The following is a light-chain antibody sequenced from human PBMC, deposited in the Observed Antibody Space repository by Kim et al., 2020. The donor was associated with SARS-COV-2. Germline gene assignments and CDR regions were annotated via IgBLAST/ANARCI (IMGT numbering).Light chain of an antibody. J-gene: IGKJ1*01. CDR3: LQHKSYPPT. CDR1: QDISNY. V-gene: IGKV1-17*03. CDR2: AAA. Sequence: DIQMTQSPSAMSASVGDRVTITCRVSQDISNYLVWFQQKPGEVPKRLIFAAATLQSGVPSRFRGSASGTEFTLTISSLQPEDFATYYCLQHKSYPPTFGQGTKVDIK.